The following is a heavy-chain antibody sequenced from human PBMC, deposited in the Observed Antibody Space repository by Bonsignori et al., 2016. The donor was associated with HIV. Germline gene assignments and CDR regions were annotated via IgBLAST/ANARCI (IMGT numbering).Heavy chain of an antibody. V-gene: IGHV5-51*03. Sequence: EVQLVQSGAKVKKPGESLKISCKGSGYSFTTYWIGWVRQMPGKGLEWMGIIYPGDSNTRYSPSFQGQVTFSADKSISAAFLQWSSLKASDTAMYYCARAVESSGLMLDYWGQGTLVTVSS. CDR3: ARAVESSGLMLDY. D-gene: IGHD3-22*01. CDR1: GYSFTTYW. J-gene: IGHJ4*02. CDR2: IYPGDSNT.